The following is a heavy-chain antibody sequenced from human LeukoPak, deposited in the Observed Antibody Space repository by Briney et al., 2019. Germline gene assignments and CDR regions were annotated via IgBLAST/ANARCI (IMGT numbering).Heavy chain of an antibody. Sequence: PSETLSLTCTVSGGSISSSSYYWGWIRQPPGKGLEWIGSIYYSGSTNYNPSLKSRVTISVDTSKNQFSLKLSSVTAADTAVYYCARDNPYYYDSSGYSLTYFDYWGQGTLVTVSS. CDR3: ARDNPYYYDSSGYSLTYFDY. D-gene: IGHD3-22*01. CDR1: GGSISSSSYY. V-gene: IGHV4-39*07. CDR2: IYYSGST. J-gene: IGHJ4*02.